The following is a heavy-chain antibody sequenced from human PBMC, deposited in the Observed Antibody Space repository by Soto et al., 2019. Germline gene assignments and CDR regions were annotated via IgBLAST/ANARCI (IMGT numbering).Heavy chain of an antibody. V-gene: IGHV4-4*02. CDR2: IYHSGST. CDR3: ARESRYYGSGSYEGWFDP. CDR1: SGYLISSNL. D-gene: IGHD3-10*01. J-gene: IGHJ5*02. Sequence: SVTMCLTCAVASGYLISSNLWSWVRQPPGKGLEWIGEIYHSGSTNYNPSLKSRVTISVDKSKNQFSLKLSSVTAADTGVYYCARESRYYGSGSYEGWFDPWGQGTLVTVSS.